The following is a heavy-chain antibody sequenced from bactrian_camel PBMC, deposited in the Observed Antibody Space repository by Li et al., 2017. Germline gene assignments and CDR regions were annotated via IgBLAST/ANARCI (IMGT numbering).Heavy chain of an antibody. CDR3: AAGAFSY. CDR2: IDSDERT. V-gene: IGHV3S53*01. Sequence: HVQLVESGGDSVQTGGSLRLSCVTTGHTDSVNSLGWFRQAPGKVREGVASIDSDERTNYAVSVKGRFTISRDNAKNTLYLQMNSLIPEDTAMYYRAAGAFSYWGQGTQVTVS. CDR1: GHTDSVNS. J-gene: IGHJ6*01.